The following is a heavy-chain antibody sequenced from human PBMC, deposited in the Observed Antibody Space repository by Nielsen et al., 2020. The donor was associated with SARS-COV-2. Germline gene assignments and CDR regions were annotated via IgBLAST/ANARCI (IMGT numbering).Heavy chain of an antibody. CDR3: ARAFSYYDFWSGSKEYYFDY. Sequence: GESLKISCAASGFTFDDYTMHWVRQATGKGLEWVSAIGTAGDTYYPGSVKGRFTISRENAKNSLYLQMNSLRAGDTAVYYCARAFSYYDFWSGSKEYYFDYWGQGTLVTVSS. CDR1: GFTFDDYT. D-gene: IGHD3-3*01. CDR2: IGTAGDT. J-gene: IGHJ4*02. V-gene: IGHV3-13*04.